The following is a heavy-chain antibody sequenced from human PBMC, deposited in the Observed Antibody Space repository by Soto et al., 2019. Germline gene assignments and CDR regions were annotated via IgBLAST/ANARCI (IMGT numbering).Heavy chain of an antibody. J-gene: IGHJ4*02. D-gene: IGHD5-12*01. CDR2: VIPIFGKT. CDR3: ARGNGYNYRGVYFDF. CDR1: AGSFSSYA. Sequence: QVPLVQSASEVKKPGSSVKVSCKTSAGSFSSYAIAWVRQAPGQGLEWMGAVIPIFGKTNYAQKFQGRVTITADASTSTAHMELSSLRSEDTAVYYCARGNGYNYRGVYFDFWGQGTLVSVSS. V-gene: IGHV1-69*01.